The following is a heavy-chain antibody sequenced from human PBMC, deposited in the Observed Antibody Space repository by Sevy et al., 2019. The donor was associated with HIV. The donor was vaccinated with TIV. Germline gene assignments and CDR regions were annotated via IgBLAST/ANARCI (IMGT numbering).Heavy chain of an antibody. Sequence: SETLSLTCTVSGGSISSGGYFWSWIRQHPGKGLEWIGYMYHSGSTYYNPSLKSRLSMSMDPSKNQFSLRMSTVTAAETARYFCARATGSSAGFDSWGHGTVVTVSS. D-gene: IGHD2-15*01. CDR3: ARATGSSAGFDS. CDR2: MYHSGST. J-gene: IGHJ4*01. V-gene: IGHV4-31*03. CDR1: GGSISSGGYF.